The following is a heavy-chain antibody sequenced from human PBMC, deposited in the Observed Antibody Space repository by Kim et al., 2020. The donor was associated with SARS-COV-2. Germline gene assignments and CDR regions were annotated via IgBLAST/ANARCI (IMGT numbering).Heavy chain of an antibody. CDR3: ARDSAYSSSYDEYFQH. D-gene: IGHD6-13*01. V-gene: IGHV3-33*01. J-gene: IGHJ1*01. Sequence: GGSLRLSCAASGFTFSSYGMHWVRQAPGKGLEWVAVIWYDGSNKYYADSVKGRFTISRDNSKNTLYLQMNSLRAEDTAVYYCARDSAYSSSYDEYFQHWGQGTLVTVSS. CDR2: IWYDGSNK. CDR1: GFTFSSYG.